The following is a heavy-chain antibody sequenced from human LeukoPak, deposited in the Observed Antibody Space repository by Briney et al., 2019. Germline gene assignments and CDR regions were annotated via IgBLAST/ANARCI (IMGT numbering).Heavy chain of an antibody. V-gene: IGHV1-18*01. D-gene: IGHD3-3*01. CDR1: GYTFSSYG. CDR2: ISAYNGNT. Sequence: ASVKVSCKASGYTFSSYGISWVRQAPGQGLEWMGWISAYNGNTDYAQKLQGRVTMTTDTSTSTAYMELRSLRSDDTAVYYCARLSGFSPHHYMDVWGEGTTVTVSS. J-gene: IGHJ6*03. CDR3: ARLSGFSPHHYMDV.